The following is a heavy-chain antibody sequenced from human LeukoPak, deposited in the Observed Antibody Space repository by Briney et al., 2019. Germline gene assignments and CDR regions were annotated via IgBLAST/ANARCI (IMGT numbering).Heavy chain of an antibody. D-gene: IGHD4-4*01. CDR1: GFTVSSNY. Sequence: GGSLRLSCAASGFTVSSNYMSWVRQAPGKGLEWVSVIYSGGSAYYADSVKGRFTISRDNSKNTLYLQMNSLRAEDTAVYYCAKISLSTVTTDWGQGTLVTVSP. J-gene: IGHJ4*02. CDR3: AKISLSTVTTD. CDR2: IYSGGSA. V-gene: IGHV3-53*05.